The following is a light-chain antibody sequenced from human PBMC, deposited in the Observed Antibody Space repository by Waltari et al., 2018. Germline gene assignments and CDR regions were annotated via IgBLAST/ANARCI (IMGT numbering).Light chain of an antibody. V-gene: IGKV1-5*03. CDR2: KAS. CDR3: QQYYAYSWT. CDR1: QTISTW. J-gene: IGKJ1*01. Sequence: DIQMTQSPSTLSASVADRVTITCRASQTISTWLAWFQQKPGKAPKLLIYKASSLESGVPSRFSGSGSETEFTLTISSLQPDDFATYYCQQYYAYSWTFGQGTKVEIK.